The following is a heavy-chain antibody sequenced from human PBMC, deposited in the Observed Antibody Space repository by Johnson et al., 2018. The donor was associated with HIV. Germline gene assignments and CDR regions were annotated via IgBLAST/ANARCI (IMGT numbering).Heavy chain of an antibody. D-gene: IGHD3-3*01. J-gene: IGHJ3*02. CDR3: ATDPQFLEWLLLCERPREPGIPAAFEI. CDR2: IKSKVDGGTT. Sequence: VQLVESGGGLVKPGGSLRLSCAVSGFTFSNAWMRWVRQAPGKGLEWVGRIKSKVDGGTTDYAAPVKGRFTVSRDDSKNTLYLQLNSLKTEDTALYYCATDPQFLEWLLLCERPREPGIPAAFEIWGQGTRVTVSS. CDR1: GFTFSNAW. V-gene: IGHV3-15*01.